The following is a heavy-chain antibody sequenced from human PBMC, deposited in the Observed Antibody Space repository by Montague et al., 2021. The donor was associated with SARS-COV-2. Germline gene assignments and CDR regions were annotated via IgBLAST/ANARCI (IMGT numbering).Heavy chain of an antibody. CDR3: ARDGADYSFAYYHELDV. V-gene: IGHV4-4*07. J-gene: IGHJ6*02. Sequence: SETLSLTCTVSGASVRTYYWSWIRQSAGKKLEWMGRLYTSGSTYYNPSLKSRVTMSLATSKNLFSLNLSSMTAADTAVYYCARDGADYSFAYYHELDVWGQGTMVTVSS. CDR2: LYTSGST. CDR1: GASVRTYY. D-gene: IGHD5-12*01.